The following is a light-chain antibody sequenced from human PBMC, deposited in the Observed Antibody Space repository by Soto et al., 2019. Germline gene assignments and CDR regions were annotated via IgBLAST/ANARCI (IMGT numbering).Light chain of an antibody. CDR1: QSVSASY. CDR2: GAS. V-gene: IGKV3-20*01. J-gene: IGKJ1*01. CDR3: HQYESSLWT. Sequence: EIVLTQSPGTLSLSPGERATLSCKASQSVSASYLVWYQQKPGQAPRLLIYGASNRATGIPDRFSGSGSGTDFTLTISRLEPEDSAVYYCHQYESSLWTFGRGTKVDIK.